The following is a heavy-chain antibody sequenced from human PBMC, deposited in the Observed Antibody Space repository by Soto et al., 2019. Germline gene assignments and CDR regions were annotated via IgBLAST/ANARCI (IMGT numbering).Heavy chain of an antibody. D-gene: IGHD6-19*01. J-gene: IGHJ4*02. CDR2: INHSGIT. V-gene: IGHV4-34*01. CDR1: GGSFSGYY. Sequence: QVQLQPWGAGLLKPSETLSLTCAVYGGSFSGYYWSWIRLPPGKGLEWIGEINHSGITNYNPSLKSRVTISVDTSKNQFSLKLSSVTAADTAVYYCARWGSGWYYFDYWGQGTLVTVSS. CDR3: ARWGSGWYYFDY.